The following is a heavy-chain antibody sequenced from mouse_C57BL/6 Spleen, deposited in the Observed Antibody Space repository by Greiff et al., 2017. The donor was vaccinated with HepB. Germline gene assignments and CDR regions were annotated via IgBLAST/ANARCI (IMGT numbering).Heavy chain of an antibody. J-gene: IGHJ2*01. Sequence: VQLQQSGPELVKPGASVKMSCKASGYTFTDYNMHWVKQSHGKSLEWIGYINPNNGGTSYNQKFKGKATLTVNKSSSTAYMELRSLTSEDSAVYYCARGRSSCCYCDYWGQGTTLTVSS. CDR3: ARGRSSCCYCDY. CDR2: INPNNGGT. CDR1: GYTFTDYN. V-gene: IGHV1-22*01.